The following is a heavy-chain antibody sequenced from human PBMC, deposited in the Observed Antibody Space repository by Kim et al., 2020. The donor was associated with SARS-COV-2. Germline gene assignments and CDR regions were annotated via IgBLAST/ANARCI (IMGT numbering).Heavy chain of an antibody. CDR3: VRTAYCSSATCYRGWVDY. CDR2: IYYTGST. J-gene: IGHJ4*02. D-gene: IGHD2-2*02. V-gene: IGHV4-39*01. CDR1: GGSISSSSYY. Sequence: SETLSLTCLVSGGSISSSSYYWGWMRQPPGKGLEWIASIYYTGSTYYNPSLKSRVTISVDTSKNQFSLKLTSVIAADTAVYYCVRTAYCSSATCYRGWVDYCGQGTRVTVSS.